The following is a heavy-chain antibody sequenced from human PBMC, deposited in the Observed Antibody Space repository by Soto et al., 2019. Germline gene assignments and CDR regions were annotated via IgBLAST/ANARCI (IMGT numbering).Heavy chain of an antibody. Sequence: ASVKVSCKVSGYTLTELSMHWVRQAPGKGLEWMGGFDPEDGETIYAQKFQGRVTMTEDTSTDTAYMELSSLRSEDTAVYYCATGAPSLGVRRSMITFGGVIVPYDAFDIWGQGTMVTVSS. CDR1: GYTLTELS. J-gene: IGHJ3*02. CDR2: FDPEDGET. CDR3: ATGAPSLGVRRSMITFGGVIVPYDAFDI. V-gene: IGHV1-24*01. D-gene: IGHD3-16*02.